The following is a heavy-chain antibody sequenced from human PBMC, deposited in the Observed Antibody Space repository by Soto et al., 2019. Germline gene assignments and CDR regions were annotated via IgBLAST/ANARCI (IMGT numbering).Heavy chain of an antibody. V-gene: IGHV5-10-1*01. CDR2: IDPSDSQT. J-gene: IGHJ4*02. Sequence: GESLKISCKGSGYSFTGYWITWVRQKPGKGLEWMGRIDPSDSQTYYSPSFRGHVTISATKSITTVFLQWSSLRASDTAMYYCARQIYDSDTGPNFQYYFDSWGQGTPVTVSS. CDR1: GYSFTGYW. D-gene: IGHD3-22*01. CDR3: ARQIYDSDTGPNFQYYFDS.